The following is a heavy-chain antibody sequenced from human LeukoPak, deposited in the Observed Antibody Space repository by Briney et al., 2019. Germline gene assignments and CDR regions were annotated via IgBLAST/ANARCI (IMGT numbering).Heavy chain of an antibody. CDR1: GFTFSDYY. CDR2: INSSGSTI. D-gene: IGHD1-1*01. V-gene: IGHV3-11*04. CDR3: AKVGRTSDHLYYYYMDV. J-gene: IGHJ6*03. Sequence: GGSLRLSCAASGFTFSDYYMSWIRQAPGKGLEWVSYINSSGSTIYYADSVKGRFTISRDNSKNTLYLQMNSLRAEDTAVYYCAKVGRTSDHLYYYYMDVWGKGTTVTVSS.